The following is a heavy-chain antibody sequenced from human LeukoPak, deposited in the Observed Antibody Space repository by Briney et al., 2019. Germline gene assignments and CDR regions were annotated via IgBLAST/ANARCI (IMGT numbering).Heavy chain of an antibody. J-gene: IGHJ4*02. CDR1: GFTFSKAW. CDR3: TTDLEYKTSYFDY. D-gene: IGHD2/OR15-2a*01. Sequence: GGSLRLSCAASGFTFSKAWMSWVRQAPGKGLEWVGRIKSKTDGGTTDYAAPVKGRFTISRDDSKNTLYLQMNSLKTEDTAVYYWTTDLEYKTSYFDYWGQGTLVTVSS. V-gene: IGHV3-15*01. CDR2: IKSKTDGGTT.